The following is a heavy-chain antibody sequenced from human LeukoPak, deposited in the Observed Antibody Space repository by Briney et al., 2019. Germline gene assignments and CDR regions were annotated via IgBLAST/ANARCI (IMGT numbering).Heavy chain of an antibody. Sequence: GGSLRLFCAASGFTFSSYSMNWVRQAPGKGLEWVSSIGSANSYIYYADSLKGRFTISRDNAKNSLYLQMNSLRAEDTAVYYCAGASGGNRPFDYWGQGTLVTVSS. J-gene: IGHJ4*02. V-gene: IGHV3-21*01. CDR1: GFTFSSYS. D-gene: IGHD1-14*01. CDR3: AGASGGNRPFDY. CDR2: IGSANSYI.